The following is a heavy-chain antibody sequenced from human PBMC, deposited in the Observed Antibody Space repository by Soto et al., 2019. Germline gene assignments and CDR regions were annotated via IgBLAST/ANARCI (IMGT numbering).Heavy chain of an antibody. J-gene: IGHJ5*02. V-gene: IGHV3-21*01. CDR3: ARERGEDIVVVGGNWFDP. D-gene: IGHD2-15*01. CDR2: ISSSSSYI. Sequence: EVPLVESGGGLVKPGGSLRLSCAASGFTFSSYSMNWVRQAPGKGLEWVSSISSSSSYIYYADSVKGRFTISRDNANNSLYLQMNSLRAKDAAVYYCARERGEDIVVVGGNWFDPWGKGTLVTVS. CDR1: GFTFSSYS.